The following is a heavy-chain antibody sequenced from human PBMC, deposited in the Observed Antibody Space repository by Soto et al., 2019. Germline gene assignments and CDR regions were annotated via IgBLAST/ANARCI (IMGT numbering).Heavy chain of an antibody. D-gene: IGHD2-8*02. CDR2: INHSGRT. J-gene: IGHJ4*02. V-gene: IGHV4-34*01. CDR1: GGSFSGYY. Sequence: SETLSLTCAVYGGSFSGYYWTWIRRPPGPGLEWIGEINHSGRTNYNPSNKSRVTISVDTSKNQFSLKLTFVTAADTAVYYCARDKITGLFDYWGQGTQVTVS. CDR3: ARDKITGLFDY.